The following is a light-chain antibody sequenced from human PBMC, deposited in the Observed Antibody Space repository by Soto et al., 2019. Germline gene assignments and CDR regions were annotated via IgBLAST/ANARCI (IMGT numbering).Light chain of an antibody. CDR3: QQYDSWPPWT. CDR1: QSVSSS. J-gene: IGKJ1*01. Sequence: EIVMTQSPATLSVSPGERAPLSCRASQSVSSSLAWYQHRPGQAPRLLIYGASTRATGVPARFSGSGSGTEFTLTISSLQSEDFVVYYCQQYDSWPPWTFGQGTKVDIK. V-gene: IGKV3-15*01. CDR2: GAS.